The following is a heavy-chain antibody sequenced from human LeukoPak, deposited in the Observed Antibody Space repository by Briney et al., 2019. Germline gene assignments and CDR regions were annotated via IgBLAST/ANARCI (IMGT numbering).Heavy chain of an antibody. Sequence: GASVMVSCKASGYTFTSYAMHWVRQAPGQRLEWMGWIDAGNGNTKYLQKFQGRVTITRDTSASTAYMELSSLRSEDTAVYYCAREKKLGTKDFDYWGQGTLVTVSS. V-gene: IGHV1-3*01. CDR2: IDAGNGNT. CDR3: AREKKLGTKDFDY. J-gene: IGHJ4*02. CDR1: GYTFTSYA. D-gene: IGHD7-27*01.